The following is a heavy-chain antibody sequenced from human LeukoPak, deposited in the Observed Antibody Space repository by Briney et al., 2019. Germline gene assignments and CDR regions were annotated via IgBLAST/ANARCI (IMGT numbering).Heavy chain of an antibody. J-gene: IGHJ5*02. CDR1: GGSISSYY. Sequence: PSETLSLTCTVSGGSISSYYWSWIRQPPGKGLEWIGEINHSGSTNYNPSLKSRVTISVDTSKNQFSLKLSSVTAADTAVYYCARGGGIAARRWFDPWGQGTLVTVSS. CDR3: ARGGGIAARRWFDP. V-gene: IGHV4-34*01. D-gene: IGHD6-6*01. CDR2: INHSGST.